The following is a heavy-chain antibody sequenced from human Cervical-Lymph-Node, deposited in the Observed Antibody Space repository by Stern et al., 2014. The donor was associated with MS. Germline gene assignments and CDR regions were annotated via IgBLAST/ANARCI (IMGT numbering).Heavy chain of an antibody. D-gene: IGHD6-19*01. CDR3: ARSYTSGPYDY. Sequence: EVQLEESGGGLVKPGGSLRLSCAASGFTFRGYSMNWVRQAPGKGLEWVSSIDTSGSYTYYADSVKGRFTISRDNAKNSLYLQMNSLRAEDTAVYFCARSYTSGPYDYWGQGTLVTASS. CDR2: IDTSGSYT. CDR1: GFTFRGYS. V-gene: IGHV3-21*01. J-gene: IGHJ4*02.